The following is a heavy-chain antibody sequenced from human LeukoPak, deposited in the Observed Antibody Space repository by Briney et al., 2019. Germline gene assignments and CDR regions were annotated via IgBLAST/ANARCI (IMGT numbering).Heavy chain of an antibody. D-gene: IGHD6-13*01. J-gene: IGHJ4*01. CDR1: GCTFTDYW. CDR2: IRQDGSGK. V-gene: IGHV3-7*01. Sequence: TGGSLRLSCEVSGCTFTDYWMNWVRQAPGKGPEWVASIRQDGSGKTYVDSVKGRLTISRDNTKNSLSLQLNGLRAEDTAVYYCARDGTAAGLYFDLWGQGTLVTVSS. CDR3: ARDGTAAGLYFDL.